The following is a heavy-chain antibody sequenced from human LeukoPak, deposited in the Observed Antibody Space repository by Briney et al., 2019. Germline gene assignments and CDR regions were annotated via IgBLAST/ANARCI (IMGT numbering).Heavy chain of an antibody. CDR2: IYYSGST. CDR3: AREPKYYYGSGSTQVAGAFDI. Sequence: SEPLSLTCTVSGGSISSYYWSWIRRPPGKGLEWIGCIYYSGSTNYNPSLKSRVTISVDTSKNQFSLKLSSVTAADTAVYYCAREPKYYYGSGSTQVAGAFDIWGQGTMVTVSS. J-gene: IGHJ3*02. V-gene: IGHV4-59*01. D-gene: IGHD3-10*01. CDR1: GGSISSYY.